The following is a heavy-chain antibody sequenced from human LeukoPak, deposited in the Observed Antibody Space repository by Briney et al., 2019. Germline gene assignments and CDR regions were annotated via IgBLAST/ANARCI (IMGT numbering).Heavy chain of an antibody. CDR3: ARGSSGSYFQFIDY. CDR1: GFTFTTYW. V-gene: IGHV3-7*01. D-gene: IGHD1-26*01. Sequence: QTGGSLRLSCAPSGFTFTTYWMGWVRQSPVKGVEWVASIKQGGSEKHYVDSVKGRFTISRDNAQNSLYLQMNSLRAEDTAVYYCARGSSGSYFQFIDYWGQGTLVTVSS. CDR2: IKQGGSEK. J-gene: IGHJ4*02.